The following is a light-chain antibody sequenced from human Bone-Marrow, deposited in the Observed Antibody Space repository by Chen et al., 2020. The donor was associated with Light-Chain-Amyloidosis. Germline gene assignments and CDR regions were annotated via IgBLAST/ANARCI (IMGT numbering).Light chain of an antibody. CDR3: QVWDRSSDRPV. Sequence: SYVLTQPSSVSVAPGPTATIACGGNNIGSTSVHWYQQTPGQAPLLVVYDDSDRPSGIPERLSASNSGNTATLTISRVEAGDEADYYCQVWDRSSDRPVFGGGTKLTVL. CDR2: DDS. CDR1: NIGSTS. V-gene: IGLV3-21*02. J-gene: IGLJ3*02.